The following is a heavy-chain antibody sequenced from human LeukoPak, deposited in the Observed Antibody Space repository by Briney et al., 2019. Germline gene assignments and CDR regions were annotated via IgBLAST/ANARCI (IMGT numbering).Heavy chain of an antibody. V-gene: IGHV1-2*06. CDR2: INPNSGGT. Sequence: ASVKVSCKASGYTFTGYYMHWVRQAPGQGLEWMGRINPNSGGTNYAQKFQGRVTMTRDTSISTAYMELSRLRSADTAVYYCARGSGTITMVRGVFYGMDVWGQGTTVTVSS. CDR3: ARGSGTITMVRGVFYGMDV. CDR1: GYTFTGYY. D-gene: IGHD3-10*01. J-gene: IGHJ6*02.